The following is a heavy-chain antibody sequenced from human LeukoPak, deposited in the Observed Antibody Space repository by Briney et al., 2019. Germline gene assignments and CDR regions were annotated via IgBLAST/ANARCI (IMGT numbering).Heavy chain of an antibody. CDR1: GFTFSSYA. Sequence: PGGSLRLSCAAPGFTFSSYAMHWVRQAPGKGLEWVAVISYDGSNKYYADSVKGRFTISRDNSKNTLYLQMNSLRAEDTAVYYCARTPGYYLYYFDYWGQGTLVTVSS. J-gene: IGHJ4*02. CDR2: ISYDGSNK. D-gene: IGHD3-22*01. V-gene: IGHV3-30-3*01. CDR3: ARTPGYYLYYFDY.